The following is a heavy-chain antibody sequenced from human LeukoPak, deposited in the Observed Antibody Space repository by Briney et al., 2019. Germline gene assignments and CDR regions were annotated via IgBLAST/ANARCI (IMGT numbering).Heavy chain of an antibody. CDR2: IYYSGST. D-gene: IGHD3-22*01. V-gene: IGHV4-31*03. CDR1: VGSISSGGYY. J-gene: IGHJ4*02. CDR3: ARDYDSSGLHEY. Sequence: SQTLSLTCTVSVGSISSGGYYWSWIRQYPGKGLEWIGYIYYSGSTYYKPSLKSRVTISVDTSKNQFSLKLSSVTAADTAVYYCARDYDSSGLHEYCGQGTLVTVSS.